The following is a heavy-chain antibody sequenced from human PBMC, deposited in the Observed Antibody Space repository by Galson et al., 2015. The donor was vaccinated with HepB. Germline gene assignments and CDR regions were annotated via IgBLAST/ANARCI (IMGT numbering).Heavy chain of an antibody. CDR2: TYYRSKWYN. J-gene: IGHJ5*02. V-gene: IGHV6-1*01. CDR3: ARDLAYYDILTGWTNWFDP. Sequence: CAISGDSVSSNSAAWNWIRQSPSRGLEWLGRTYYRSKWYNGYAVSVKSRITINPDTSKNQFSLQLNSVTLEDTAVYYCARDLAYYDILTGWTNWFDPWGQGTLVTVSS. D-gene: IGHD3-9*01. CDR1: GDSVSSNSAA.